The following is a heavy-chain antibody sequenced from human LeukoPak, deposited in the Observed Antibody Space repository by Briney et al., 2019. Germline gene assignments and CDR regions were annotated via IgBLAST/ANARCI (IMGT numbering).Heavy chain of an antibody. J-gene: IGHJ6*02. CDR3: ARHYCSFGDCYQDWGMDV. D-gene: IGHD2-21*02. CDR1: GFTFSAYA. Sequence: GGSLRLSCAASGFTFSAYAMSWVRQAPGKGLEWVSIISGSGGRTDYADSVKGRFTISRDNSKNTLYLQMNSLRAEDTAIYYCARHYCSFGDCYQDWGMDVWGQGTTVTVSS. V-gene: IGHV3-23*01. CDR2: ISGSGGRT.